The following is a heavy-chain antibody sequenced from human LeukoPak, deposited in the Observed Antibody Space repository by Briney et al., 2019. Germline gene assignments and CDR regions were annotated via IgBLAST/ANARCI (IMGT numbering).Heavy chain of an antibody. V-gene: IGHV4-4*07. J-gene: IGHJ6*03. Sequence: PSGTLPLTCTVSGGSINTYYWSWIRQPAGKGLEWIGRISASGSTRYNPSLKSRVTMSVDTSKNQFSLKLNSVTATDTAVYYCARARGPGMYYYYYYYMDVWGKGTTVTISS. CDR1: GGSINTYY. CDR3: ARARGPGMYYYYYYYMDV. CDR2: ISASGST.